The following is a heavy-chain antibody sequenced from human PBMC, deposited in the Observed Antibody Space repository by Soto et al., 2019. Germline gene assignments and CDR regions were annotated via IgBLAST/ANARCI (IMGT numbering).Heavy chain of an antibody. CDR3: ARAPHYDFWSGLPNDAFDI. V-gene: IGHV4-30-4*01. J-gene: IGHJ3*02. CDR2: IYYSGST. Sequence: SETLSLTCTVSGGSISSGDYYWSWIRQPPGKGLEWIGYIYYSGSTYYNPSLKSRVTISVHTSKNQFSLKLSSVTAADTAVYYCARAPHYDFWSGLPNDAFDIWGQGTMVTVSS. CDR1: GGSISSGDYY. D-gene: IGHD3-3*01.